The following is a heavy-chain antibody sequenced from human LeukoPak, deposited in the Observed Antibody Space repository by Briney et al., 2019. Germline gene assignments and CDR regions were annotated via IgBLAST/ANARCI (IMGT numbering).Heavy chain of an antibody. J-gene: IGHJ4*02. CDR2: IYSGGST. V-gene: IGHV3-53*01. D-gene: IGHD6-19*01. CDR3: ARISSGWYGSGYFDY. CDR1: GFTVSSNY. Sequence: GGSLRLSCAASGFTVSSNYMSWVRQAPGKGLEWVSVIYSGGSTYYADSVKGRFTISRDNSKNTLYLQMNSLRAEDTAAYYCARISSGWYGSGYFDYWGQGTLVTVSS.